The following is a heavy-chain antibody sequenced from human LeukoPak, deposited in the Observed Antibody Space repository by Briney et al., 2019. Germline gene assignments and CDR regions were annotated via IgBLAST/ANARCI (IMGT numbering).Heavy chain of an antibody. V-gene: IGHV1-69*06. Sequence: SVKVSCKASGYTFTSYGISWVRQAPGQGLEWMGGIIPIFGTANYAQKFQGRVTITADKSTSTAYMELSSLRSEDTAVYYCARVRSHSDFWSGFSYYYYYMDVWGKGTTVTVSS. CDR3: ARVRSHSDFWSGFSYYYYYMDV. J-gene: IGHJ6*03. D-gene: IGHD3-3*01. CDR1: GYTFTSYG. CDR2: IIPIFGTA.